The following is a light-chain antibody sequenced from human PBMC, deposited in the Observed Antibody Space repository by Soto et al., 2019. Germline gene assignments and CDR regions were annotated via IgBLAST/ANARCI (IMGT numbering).Light chain of an antibody. CDR3: CSYAGSYNVV. CDR1: SSDVGGYNY. CDR2: DVS. J-gene: IGLJ2*01. Sequence: QSPLTQPRSVSGTPGQSVTISCTGTSSDVGGYNYVSWYQQHPGKAPILMIYDVSKRPSGVPDRFSGSKSGNTASLTISGLQAEDEADYYCCSYAGSYNVVFGGGTKLTVL. V-gene: IGLV2-11*01.